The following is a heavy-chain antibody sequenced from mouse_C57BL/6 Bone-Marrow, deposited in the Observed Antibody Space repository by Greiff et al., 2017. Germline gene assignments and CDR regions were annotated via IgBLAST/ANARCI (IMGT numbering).Heavy chain of an antibody. CDR1: GYAFSSYW. V-gene: IGHV1-80*01. CDR3: DHITTVVAPWYFDV. D-gene: IGHD1-1*01. J-gene: IGHJ1*03. CDR2: IYPGDGDT. Sequence: QVQLKEPGAELVKPGASVKISCKASGYAFSSYWMNWVKQRPGKGLEWIGQIYPGDGDTNYNGKFKGKATLTADKSSSTAYMQLSSLTSDDSAVYFCDHITTVVAPWYFDVWGTGTAVTGSS.